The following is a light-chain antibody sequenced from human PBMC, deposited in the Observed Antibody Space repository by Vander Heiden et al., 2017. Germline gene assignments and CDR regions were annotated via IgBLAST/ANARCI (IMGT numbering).Light chain of an antibody. J-gene: IGKJ2*01. V-gene: IGKV1-12*01. Sequence: DIQMTQSPSSVSASVGDRVSITWRASQGIGSWLVWYQQKSGKAPKLLIYAASTLESGVPSRFSGSGSGTDFTLTITSLQPEDFATYYCQQAHIFPYTFGQGTKLEIK. CDR3: QQAHIFPYT. CDR2: AAS. CDR1: QGIGSW.